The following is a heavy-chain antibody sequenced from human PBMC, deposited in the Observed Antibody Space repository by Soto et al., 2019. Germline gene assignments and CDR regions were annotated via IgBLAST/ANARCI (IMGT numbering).Heavy chain of an antibody. V-gene: IGHV4-38-2*02. Sequence: SETLSLTCTVSGEYISSGYHWAWIRQPPGKGLEWIASIFHTGTTYYNPSFKSRVTISVDTSANQFALKLSSVTAADTAVYYCARVRTYCSGGSCYGDAFDIWGQGTMVTVSS. J-gene: IGHJ3*02. CDR1: GEYISSGYH. CDR3: ARVRTYCSGGSCYGDAFDI. CDR2: IFHTGTT. D-gene: IGHD2-15*01.